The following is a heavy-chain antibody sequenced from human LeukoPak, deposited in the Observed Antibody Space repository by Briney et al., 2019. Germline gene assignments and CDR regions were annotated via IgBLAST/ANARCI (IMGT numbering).Heavy chain of an antibody. CDR3: AKDTGRSSSWYYYYYYYMDV. V-gene: IGHV3-30-3*01. CDR2: ISYDGSNK. CDR1: GFTFSSYA. Sequence: GGSLRLSCAASGFTFSSYAMHWVRQAPGKGLEWVAVISYDGSNKYYADSVKGRFTISRDNSKNTLYLQMNSLRAEDTAVYYCAKDTGRSSSWYYYYYYYMDVWAKGPRSPSP. D-gene: IGHD6-13*01. J-gene: IGHJ6*03.